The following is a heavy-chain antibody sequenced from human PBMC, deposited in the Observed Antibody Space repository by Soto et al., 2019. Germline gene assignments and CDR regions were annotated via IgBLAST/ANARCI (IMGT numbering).Heavy chain of an antibody. CDR3: ARDSLAAAGRPYSDY. V-gene: IGHV1-3*01. CDR2: INAGNGNT. J-gene: IGHJ4*02. Sequence: QVQLVQSGAEVKKPGASVKVSCKASGYTFTSYAMHWVRQAPGQRLEWMGWINAGNGNTKYSQKFQGRVTITRDTSASTAYMELSSLRSEDTAVYYCARDSLAAAGRPYSDYWGQGTLVTVSS. CDR1: GYTFTSYA. D-gene: IGHD6-13*01.